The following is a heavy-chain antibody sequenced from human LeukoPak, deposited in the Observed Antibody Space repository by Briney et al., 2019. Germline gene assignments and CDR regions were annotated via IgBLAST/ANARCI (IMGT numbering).Heavy chain of an antibody. CDR1: GFTFSSYA. Sequence: GRSLRLSCAASGFTFSSYAMHWVRLAPGKGLEWLAVITNDGSRQYYADSVKGRFTVSRDNSKSLLFLQMESLRHDDTGIYYCAKGRRTGFVDYWGQGALVTVSS. D-gene: IGHD1-1*01. CDR2: ITNDGSRQ. J-gene: IGHJ4*02. V-gene: IGHV3-30*04. CDR3: AKGRRTGFVDY.